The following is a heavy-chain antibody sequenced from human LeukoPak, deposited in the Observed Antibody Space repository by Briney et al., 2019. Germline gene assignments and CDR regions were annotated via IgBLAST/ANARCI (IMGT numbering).Heavy chain of an antibody. Sequence: ASVKVSCKASGYTFTSYYMHWVRQAPGQGLEWMGIINPSGGSTSYAQKFQGRVTMTRDTSTSTVYMELSSLRSENTAVYYCAADYGDYVFDYWGQGTLVTVSS. CDR1: GYTFTSYY. J-gene: IGHJ4*02. CDR3: AADYGDYVFDY. V-gene: IGHV1-46*01. CDR2: INPSGGST. D-gene: IGHD4-17*01.